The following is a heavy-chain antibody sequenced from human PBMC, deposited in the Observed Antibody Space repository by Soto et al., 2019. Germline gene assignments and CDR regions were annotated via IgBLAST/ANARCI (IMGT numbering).Heavy chain of an antibody. CDR1: GYTFTSYD. D-gene: IGHD3-10*01. Sequence: QVQLVQSGAEVKKPGASVKVSCKASGYTFTSYDINWVRQATGQGLEWMGWMNPNSGNTGYAPKFQGRVTMTRNTSISAAYMELSRLRSEATAVYYCARGELLWFGELLRWGQGTLVTVSS. V-gene: IGHV1-8*01. CDR3: ARGELLWFGELLR. J-gene: IGHJ4*02. CDR2: MNPNSGNT.